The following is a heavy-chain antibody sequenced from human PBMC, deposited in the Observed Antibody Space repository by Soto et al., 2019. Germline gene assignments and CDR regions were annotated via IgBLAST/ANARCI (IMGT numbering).Heavy chain of an antibody. V-gene: IGHV4-59*01. CDR1: GGSISRYY. CDR3: ARERGVAAAGTSSDYFYYMDV. J-gene: IGHJ6*03. CDR2: INYSGST. Sequence: SETLSLTCTVSGGSISRYYWSWIRQPPGKGLEWIGYINYSGSTKYNPSLKSRVTISLDTSRSQFSLKLSSVTAADTAVYYCARERGVAAAGTSSDYFYYMDVWGKGTTVTVS. D-gene: IGHD6-13*01.